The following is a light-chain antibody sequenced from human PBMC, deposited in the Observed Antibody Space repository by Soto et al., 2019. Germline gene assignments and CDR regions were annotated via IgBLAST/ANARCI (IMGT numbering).Light chain of an antibody. Sequence: DVVLTQTPLSSPVTLGQPASISCRSSQSLVHSDGGTYLSWLHQRPGQPPRLLIYQVSNRFSGVPDRFSGGGAGTDFTLKISRVEAVDVGVYYCTQSTHFPRTFGQGTKVEIK. CDR2: QVS. J-gene: IGKJ1*01. CDR3: TQSTHFPRT. CDR1: QSLVHSDGGTY. V-gene: IGKV2-24*01.